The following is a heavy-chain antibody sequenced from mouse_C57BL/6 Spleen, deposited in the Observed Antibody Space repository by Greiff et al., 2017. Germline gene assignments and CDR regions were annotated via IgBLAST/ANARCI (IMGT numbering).Heavy chain of an antibody. V-gene: IGHV7-3*01. CDR1: GFTFTDYY. J-gene: IGHJ2*01. Sequence: EVKLVESGGGLVQPGGSLSLSCAASGFTFTDYYMSWVRQPPGKALEWLGFIRNKANGYTTEYSASVKGRFTISRDNSQSILYLQMNALRAEDSATYYCASQGGYFDYWGQGTTLTVSS. D-gene: IGHD3-2*02. CDR2: IRNKANGYTT. CDR3: ASQGGYFDY.